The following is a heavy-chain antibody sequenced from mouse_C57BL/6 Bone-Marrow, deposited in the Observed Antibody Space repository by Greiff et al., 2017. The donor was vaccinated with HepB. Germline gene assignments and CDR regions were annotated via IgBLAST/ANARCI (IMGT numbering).Heavy chain of an antibody. CDR1: GYTFTDYY. V-gene: IGHV1-76*01. CDR2: IYPGSGNT. Sequence: VHLVESGAELVRPGASVKLSCKASGYTFTDYYINWVKQRPGQGLEWIARIYPGSGNTYYNEKFKGKATLTAEKSSSTAYMQLSSLTSEDSAVYFCARGPPYYGSSNSDVWGTGTTVTVSS. CDR3: ARGPPYYGSSNSDV. J-gene: IGHJ1*03. D-gene: IGHD1-1*01.